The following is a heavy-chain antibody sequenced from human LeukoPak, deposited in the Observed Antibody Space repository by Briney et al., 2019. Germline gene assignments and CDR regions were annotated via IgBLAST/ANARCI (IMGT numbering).Heavy chain of an antibody. J-gene: IGHJ4*02. CDR2: ISSNSRYI. D-gene: IGHD6-13*01. Sequence: GGSLRLSCAASGFTFSTYSMNWVRQAPGKGLEWVSSISSNSRYIYNADSMRGRFTISRDNAKNSLYLQMNSLKPEDTAVYYCARVAEAAAFDSWGQRTLVTVSS. CDR1: GFTFSTYS. CDR3: ARVAEAAAFDS. V-gene: IGHV3-21*06.